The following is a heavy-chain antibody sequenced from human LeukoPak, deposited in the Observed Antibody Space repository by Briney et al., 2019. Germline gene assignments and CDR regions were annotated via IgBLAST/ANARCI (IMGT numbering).Heavy chain of an antibody. Sequence: SQTLSLTCTVSGGSISSGSYYWSWIRQPAGKGLEWIGRIYTSGSTNYNPSLKSRVTISVDTSKNQFSLKLSSVTAADTAVYYCARGYFFLDYWGQGTLDTVSS. CDR1: GGSISSGSYY. D-gene: IGHD2/OR15-2a*01. CDR2: IYTSGST. J-gene: IGHJ4*02. CDR3: ARGYFFLDY. V-gene: IGHV4-61*02.